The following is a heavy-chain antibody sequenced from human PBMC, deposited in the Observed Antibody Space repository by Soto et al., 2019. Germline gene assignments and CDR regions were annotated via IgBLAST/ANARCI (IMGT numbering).Heavy chain of an antibody. CDR2: TYYGGSS. J-gene: IGHJ4*02. CDR3: ARHGSY. CDR1: GVSISSSSYY. Sequence: QLQLQESGPGLVKPSETLSLTCTVSGVSISSSSYYWGWFRQPPGKGLEWIGTTYYGGSSHSNPSLKSRVTISLDTSKNQFSLTLTSVNAADTAVYYCARHGSYWGQGPLVTFSS. V-gene: IGHV4-39*01.